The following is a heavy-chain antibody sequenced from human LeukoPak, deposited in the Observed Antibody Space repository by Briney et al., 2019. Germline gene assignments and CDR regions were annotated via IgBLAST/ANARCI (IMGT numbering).Heavy chain of an antibody. Sequence: PGGSLRLSCAASGFTFSSYAMSWVRQAPGKGLEWVSSISGSGYSTHYADSVRGRFTISRDNSRNTVYLQMNSLRVEDTAVYYCAKGGGWSPAVLFDYWGQGTLVTVSS. V-gene: IGHV3-23*01. CDR3: AKGGGWSPAVLFDY. CDR1: GFTFSSYA. J-gene: IGHJ4*02. CDR2: ISGSGYST. D-gene: IGHD6-19*01.